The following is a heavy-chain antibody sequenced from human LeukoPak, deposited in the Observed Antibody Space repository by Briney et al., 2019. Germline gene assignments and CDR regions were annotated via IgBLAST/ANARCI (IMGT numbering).Heavy chain of an antibody. V-gene: IGHV1-18*01. D-gene: IGHD6-13*01. CDR1: GYTFTSYG. CDR2: ISAYNGNT. Sequence: ASVKVSCKASGYTFTSYGISWVRQAPGQGLEWMGWISAYNGNTNYAQKLQGRVTMTTDTSTSTAYMELRSLRSDDTAVYYCARGLRIAAAGTFHGYWGQGTLVTVSS. J-gene: IGHJ4*02. CDR3: ARGLRIAAAGTFHGY.